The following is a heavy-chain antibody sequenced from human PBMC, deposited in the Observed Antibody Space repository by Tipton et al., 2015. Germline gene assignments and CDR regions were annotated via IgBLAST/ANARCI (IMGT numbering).Heavy chain of an antibody. D-gene: IGHD1-14*01. CDR3: ARDINWPGGWFDP. V-gene: IGHV4-61*01. CDR1: GGSISSGTYY. J-gene: IGHJ5*02. CDR2: VDFSGST. Sequence: LRLSCSVSGGSISSGTYYWTWIRQPPGKGLEWIGYVDFSGSTNYNPSLKSRVTISVDTSKNQFSLKLTSVTAADTAVYYCARDINWPGGWFDPWGQGTLVTVSS.